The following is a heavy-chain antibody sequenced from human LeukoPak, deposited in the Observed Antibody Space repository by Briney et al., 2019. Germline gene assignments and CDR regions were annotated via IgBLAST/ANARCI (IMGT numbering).Heavy chain of an antibody. CDR1: GFTFSSYS. J-gene: IGHJ4*02. CDR3: ARVHYGGNSYYFDY. CDR2: ISSSSSYI. D-gene: IGHD4-23*01. V-gene: IGHV3-21*01. Sequence: GGSLRLSCAASGFTFSSYSMNWVRQAPGKGLEWVSSISSSSSYIYYADSVKGRFTISRDNAKNSLYLQMNSLRAEDTAVYYCARVHYGGNSYYFDYWGQGTLVTVSS.